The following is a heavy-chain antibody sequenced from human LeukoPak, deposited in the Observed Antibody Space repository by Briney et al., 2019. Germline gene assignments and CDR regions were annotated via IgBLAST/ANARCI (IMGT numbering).Heavy chain of an antibody. CDR2: MNSNSGNT. CDR3: ARASRGGWYYFDY. V-gene: IGHV1-8*01. CDR1: GYTFTSYD. D-gene: IGHD6-19*01. Sequence: GASVRVSCKASGYTFTSYDINWVRQATGQGLEWMGWMNSNSGNTGYAQKFQGRVTMTRNTSISTAYMELSSLRSEDTAVYYCARASRGGWYYFDYWGQGTLVTVSS. J-gene: IGHJ4*02.